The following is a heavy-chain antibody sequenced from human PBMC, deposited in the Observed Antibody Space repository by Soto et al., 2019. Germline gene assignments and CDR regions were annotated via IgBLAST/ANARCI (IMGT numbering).Heavy chain of an antibody. V-gene: IGHV3-33*01. J-gene: IGHJ4*02. Sequence: GGSLRLSCAASGFTFSSYGMHWVRQAPGKGLEWVAVIWYDGSNKYYADSVKGRLTISRDNSKNTLYLQMNSLRAEDTAVYYCARVAVAGTWVDYWGQGTLVTVS. CDR1: GFTFSSYG. D-gene: IGHD6-19*01. CDR3: ARVAVAGTWVDY. CDR2: IWYDGSNK.